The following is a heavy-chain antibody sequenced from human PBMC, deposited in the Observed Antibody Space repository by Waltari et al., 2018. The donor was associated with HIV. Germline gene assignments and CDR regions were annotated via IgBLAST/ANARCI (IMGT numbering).Heavy chain of an antibody. CDR2: LYYTGNT. D-gene: IGHD2-15*01. Sequence: QMQLQESGPGLVKPSETLSLTCTVSGGSVFSSSSYCGWIRQPPGRGLEWIGTLYYTGNTYYNPSLQSRVTISVGVSKNQFSLKLGSVSASDTAVYYCARLDCSGGTCSPFDPWGQGTLVTVSS. CDR3: ARLDCSGGTCSPFDP. CDR1: GGSVFSSSSY. J-gene: IGHJ5*02. V-gene: IGHV4-39*01.